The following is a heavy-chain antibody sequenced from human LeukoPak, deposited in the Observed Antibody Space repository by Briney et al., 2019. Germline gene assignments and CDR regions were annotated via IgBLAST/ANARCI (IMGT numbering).Heavy chain of an antibody. V-gene: IGHV4-39*01. D-gene: IGHD6-19*01. CDR3: ARAQWLPPYYFDY. Sequence: SETLSLTCTVSGGSISTYYWGWIRQPPGKGLEWIGSIYYSGSTYYNPSLKCRVTISVDTSKNQFSLKLSSVTAADTAVYYCARAQWLPPYYFDYWGQGALVTVSS. CDR1: GGSISTYY. CDR2: IYYSGST. J-gene: IGHJ4*02.